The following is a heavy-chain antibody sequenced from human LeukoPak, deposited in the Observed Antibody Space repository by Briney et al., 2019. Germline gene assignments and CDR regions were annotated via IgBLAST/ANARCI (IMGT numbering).Heavy chain of an antibody. Sequence: PSETLSLTCSVSGASISSYYWSWIRQPPGKGLEWIGYIDYSGSTNYSPSPKSRVTISADTSKNQFSLKLTSLTAADTALYFCARHYSSDPFDYWGQGTLVTVSS. CDR1: GASISSYY. CDR3: ARHYSSDPFDY. V-gene: IGHV4-59*08. CDR2: IDYSGST. D-gene: IGHD2-21*01. J-gene: IGHJ4*02.